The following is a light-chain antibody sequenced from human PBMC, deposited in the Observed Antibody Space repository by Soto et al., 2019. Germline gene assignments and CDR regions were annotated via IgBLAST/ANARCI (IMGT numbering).Light chain of an antibody. CDR3: QQSYSTLFT. Sequence: DIQMTQSPSTLSASVGDTVTITCRASQNIFTWLAWYQHKPGKAPKLLMYDASILESGVPSRFSGSGSGTQFTLTISSLQSDDFGTYYCQQSYSTLFTFGPGTKVDIK. CDR2: DAS. J-gene: IGKJ3*01. V-gene: IGKV1-5*01. CDR1: QNIFTW.